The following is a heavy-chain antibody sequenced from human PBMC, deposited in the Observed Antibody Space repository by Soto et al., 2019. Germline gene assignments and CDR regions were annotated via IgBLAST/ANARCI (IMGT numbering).Heavy chain of an antibody. J-gene: IGHJ4*02. V-gene: IGHV4-30-4*01. CDR3: ARDGGYATVDC. CDR2: IYHSGAT. Sequence: QVQLQESGPGLVQPSQTLSLTCTVSGDSISSGAYYWSWMRQPPGKGLEWIGYIYHSGATYYNPSLDSRVTMSVDTSKNQFSLRLSSVTAADTAVYYCARDGGYATVDCWGQGTLVTVSS. D-gene: IGHD2-15*01. CDR1: GDSISSGAYY.